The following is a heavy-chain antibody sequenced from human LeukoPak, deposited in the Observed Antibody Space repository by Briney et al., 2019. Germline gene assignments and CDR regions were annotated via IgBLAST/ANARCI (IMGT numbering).Heavy chain of an antibody. CDR2: ISAYNGNT. CDR1: GYTFTSYG. D-gene: IGHD3-3*01. CDR3: ARALPQYDFWSGYYNSPLYYFDY. V-gene: IGHV1-18*01. J-gene: IGHJ4*02. Sequence: ASVKVSCKASGYTFTSYGISWVRQAPGQGLEWMGWISAYNGNTNYAQKLQGRVTMTTDTSTSTAYMELRSLRSDGTAVYYCARALPQYDFWSGYYNSPLYYFDYWGQGTLVTVSS.